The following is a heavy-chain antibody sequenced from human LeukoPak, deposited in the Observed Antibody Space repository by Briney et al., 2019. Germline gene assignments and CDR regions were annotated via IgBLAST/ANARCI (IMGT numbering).Heavy chain of an antibody. CDR1: GYTFTNYG. J-gene: IGHJ4*02. CDR3: AKTGDSSGYEGDY. Sequence: ASVKVSCKASGYTFTNYGITWMRQAPGQGLEWMGRINPNSGGTNYAQKFQDRVTMTRDTSISTAYMELSRLRSDDTAVYYCAKTGDSSGYEGDYWGQGTLVTVSS. CDR2: INPNSGGT. D-gene: IGHD3-22*01. V-gene: IGHV1-2*06.